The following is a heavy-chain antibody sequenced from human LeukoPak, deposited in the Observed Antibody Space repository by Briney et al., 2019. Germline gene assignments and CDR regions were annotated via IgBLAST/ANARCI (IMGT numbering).Heavy chain of an antibody. CDR1: GFTFSAYA. J-gene: IGHJ4*02. D-gene: IGHD6-13*01. CDR2: IGSDNKP. V-gene: IGHV3-69-1*01. Sequence: PGGSLRLSCEASGFTFSAYAMTWVRQAPGQGLEWASSIGSDNKPHYSESVKGRFAISRDNAANTLYLQMNSLRAEDTAVYYCARGSWSAAGTSIDYWGQGTLVTVSS. CDR3: ARGSWSAAGTSIDY.